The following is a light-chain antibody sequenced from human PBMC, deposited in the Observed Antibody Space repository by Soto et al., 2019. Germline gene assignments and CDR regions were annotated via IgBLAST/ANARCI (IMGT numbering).Light chain of an antibody. Sequence: DIQMTQSPSFLSASVGDRVTITCRASQDISANLAWYQQKPGKVPKLLIYAASTLHSGVPSRFSGSGSGTDFSLTISGLQPEDVATYYCQNFDSDPLTFGPGTKVDFK. V-gene: IGKV1-27*01. J-gene: IGKJ3*01. CDR1: QDISAN. CDR3: QNFDSDPLT. CDR2: AAS.